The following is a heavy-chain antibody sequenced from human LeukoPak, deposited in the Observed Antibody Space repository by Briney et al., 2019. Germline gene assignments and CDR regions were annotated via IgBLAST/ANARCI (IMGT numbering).Heavy chain of an antibody. CDR1: GGSISSYY. CDR2: IYYSGST. Sequence: SETLSLTCTVSGGSISSYYWSWIRQPPGKGLEWIGYIYYSGSTNYNPSLKSRVTISVDTSKNQFSLKLSSVTAADTAVYYCAREALGDYYCGMDVWGKGTTVTVSS. CDR3: AREALGDYYCGMDV. J-gene: IGHJ6*04. D-gene: IGHD6-6*01. V-gene: IGHV4-59*01.